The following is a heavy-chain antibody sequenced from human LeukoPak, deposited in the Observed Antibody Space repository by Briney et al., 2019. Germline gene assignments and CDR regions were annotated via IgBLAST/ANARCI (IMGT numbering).Heavy chain of an antibody. V-gene: IGHV3-66*01. J-gene: IGHJ3*01. Sequence: GGSLRLSCAASGFTVSSNYMSWVRQAPGKGLEWVSVIYSGGSTYYADSAKGRFTISRNNSKNTLYLQMNSLRAEDTAVYYCARGPSEYSSSSDTFDVWGQGTMVTVSS. CDR1: GFTVSSNY. D-gene: IGHD6-6*01. CDR3: ARGPSEYSSSSDTFDV. CDR2: IYSGGST.